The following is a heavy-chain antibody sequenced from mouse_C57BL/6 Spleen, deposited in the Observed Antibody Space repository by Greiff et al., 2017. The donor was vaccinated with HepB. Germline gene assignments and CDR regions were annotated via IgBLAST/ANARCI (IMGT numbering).Heavy chain of an antibody. CDR1: GYTFTSYW. Sequence: VQLQQPGAELVRPGSSVKLSCKASGYTFTSYWMDWVKQRPGQGLEWIGNIYPSDSETHYNQKFKDKATLTVDKSSSTAYMQLSSLTSEDSAGYYCARTLLGRNYWGQGTTLTVSS. CDR3: ARTLLGRNY. V-gene: IGHV1-61*01. D-gene: IGHD4-1*01. CDR2: IYPSDSET. J-gene: IGHJ2*01.